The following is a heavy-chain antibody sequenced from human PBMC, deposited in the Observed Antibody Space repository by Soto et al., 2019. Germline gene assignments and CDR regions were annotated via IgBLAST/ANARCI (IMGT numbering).Heavy chain of an antibody. J-gene: IGHJ5*02. CDR1: GYTFTSYG. D-gene: IGHD4-17*01. CDR2: ISAYNGNT. V-gene: IGHV1-18*01. CDR3: VRDNGRSDDDYGDSGWFDP. Sequence: ASVKVSCKASGYTFTSYGISWVRQAPGQGLEWMGWISAYNGNTNYAQKLQGRVTMTTDTSTSTAYMELRSLRSDDTAVYYCVRDNGRSDDDYGDSGWFDPWGQGTLVTVSS.